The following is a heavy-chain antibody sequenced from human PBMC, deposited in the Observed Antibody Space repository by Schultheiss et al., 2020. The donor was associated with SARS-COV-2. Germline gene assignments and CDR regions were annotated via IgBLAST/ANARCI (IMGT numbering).Heavy chain of an antibody. J-gene: IGHJ5*02. CDR2: IYYSGST. V-gene: IGHV4-31*03. CDR3: ARDFSDFWSGYQPNWFDP. D-gene: IGHD3-3*01. Sequence: SETLSLTCTVSGGSISSGGYYWSWIRQHPGKGLEWIGYIYYSGSTYYNPSLKSRVTISVDTSKNQFSLKLSSVTAADTAVYYCARDFSDFWSGYQPNWFDPWGQGTLVTVSS. CDR1: GGSISSGGYY.